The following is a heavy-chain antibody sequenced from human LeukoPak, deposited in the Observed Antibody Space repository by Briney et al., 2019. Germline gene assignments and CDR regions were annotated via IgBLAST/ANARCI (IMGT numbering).Heavy chain of an antibody. D-gene: IGHD3-3*01. CDR1: GYTFTSYY. CDR3: ARDRELDYDFWSGYYDAFDI. Sequence: ASVKVSCKASGYTFTSYYMHWVRQAPGQGLEWMGIINPSGGSTSYAQKFQGRVTMTRDTSTSTVYMELSSLRSEDTAVYYCARDRELDYDFWSGYYDAFDIWGQGTMVTVSS. V-gene: IGHV1-46*01. CDR2: INPSGGST. J-gene: IGHJ3*02.